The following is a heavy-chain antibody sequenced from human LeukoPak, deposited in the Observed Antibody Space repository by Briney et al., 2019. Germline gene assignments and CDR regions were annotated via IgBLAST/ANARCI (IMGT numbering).Heavy chain of an antibody. Sequence: GASVKVSCKASGYTFTGYYMHWVRQAPGQGLEWMGWINPNSGGTNYAQKFQGRVTMTRDTSISTAYMELSRLRSDDTAVYYCASLREPAAIHPQIVDYWGQGTLVTVSS. J-gene: IGHJ4*02. V-gene: IGHV1-2*02. CDR2: INPNSGGT. D-gene: IGHD2-2*02. CDR3: ASLREPAAIHPQIVDY. CDR1: GYTFTGYY.